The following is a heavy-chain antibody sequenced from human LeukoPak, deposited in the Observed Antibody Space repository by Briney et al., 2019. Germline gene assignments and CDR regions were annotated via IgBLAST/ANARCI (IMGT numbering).Heavy chain of an antibody. CDR1: GFTFSNYA. V-gene: IGHV3-23*01. J-gene: IGHJ3*02. CDR2: ISGSGTTT. D-gene: IGHD1-26*01. Sequence: PGASLRLSCAASGFTFSNYAMTWVRQTPGKGLEWVASISGSGTTTFYADSVKGRFTISRDNSKNTLYLQMNSLRAEDTAVYYCARGGSYLSAFDIWGQGTMVTVSS. CDR3: ARGGSYLSAFDI.